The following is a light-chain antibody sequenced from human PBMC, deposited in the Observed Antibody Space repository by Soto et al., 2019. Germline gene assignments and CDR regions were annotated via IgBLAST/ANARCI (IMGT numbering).Light chain of an antibody. J-gene: IGKJ1*01. CDR3: QQYGGSPGT. Sequence: EIVLTQSPGTLSLSPGERAALSCRASQRVVSDYVAWYQQKLGQAPRLLIYGAFHRATGIPDRFSGSGSGTDFTLTISRLEPEYFAVYYCQQYGGSPGTFGQGTKVEIK. CDR1: QRVVSDY. V-gene: IGKV3-20*01. CDR2: GAF.